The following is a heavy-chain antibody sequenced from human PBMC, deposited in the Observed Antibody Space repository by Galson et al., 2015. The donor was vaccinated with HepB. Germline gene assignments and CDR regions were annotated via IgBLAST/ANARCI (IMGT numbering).Heavy chain of an antibody. CDR2: ISYDGSNK. V-gene: IGHV3-30*04. CDR1: YA. Sequence: YAMHWVRQAPGKGLEWVAVISYDGSNKYYADSVKGRFTISRDNSKNTLYLQMNSLRAEDTAVYYCARDLALLTVTQKKYGMDVWGQGTTVTVSS. D-gene: IGHD4-17*01. J-gene: IGHJ6*02. CDR3: ARDLALLTVTQKKYGMDV.